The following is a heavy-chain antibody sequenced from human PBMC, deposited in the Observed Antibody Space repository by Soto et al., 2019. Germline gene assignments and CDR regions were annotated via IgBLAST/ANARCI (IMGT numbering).Heavy chain of an antibody. CDR2: INSDGSST. CDR3: ARRGDLYYYYGMDV. D-gene: IGHD2-21*01. V-gene: IGHV3-74*01. Sequence: EVQLVESGGGLVQPGGSLRLSCAASGFTFISYWMHWVRQAPGKGLVWVSRINSDGSSTSYADSVKGRFTIARDNAKNTLYLPMNSLRAEDTAVYYCARRGDLYYYYGMDVWGQGTTVTVSS. CDR1: GFTFISYW. J-gene: IGHJ6*02.